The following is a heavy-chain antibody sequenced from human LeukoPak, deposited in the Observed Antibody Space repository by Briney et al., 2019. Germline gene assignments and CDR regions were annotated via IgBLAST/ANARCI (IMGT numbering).Heavy chain of an antibody. Sequence: SETLSLTCTVSGGSISSSSYYWGWIRQPPGKGLESIGSIYYSGSTYYNPSLKSRVTISVDTSKNQFSLKLSSVTSADTAVYYCARRTVTTIWHWGQGTLVTVSS. CDR1: GGSISSSSYY. CDR3: ARRTVTTIWH. D-gene: IGHD4-17*01. CDR2: IYYSGST. J-gene: IGHJ4*02. V-gene: IGHV4-39*01.